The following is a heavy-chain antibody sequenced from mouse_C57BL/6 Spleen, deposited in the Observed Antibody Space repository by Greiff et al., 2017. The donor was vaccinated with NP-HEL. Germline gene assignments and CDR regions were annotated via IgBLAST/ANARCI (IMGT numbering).Heavy chain of an antibody. J-gene: IGHJ2*01. CDR1: GFTFSSYA. D-gene: IGHD1-1*01. CDR3: ARGGVLLRFDY. CDR2: ISDGGSYT. Sequence: EVKLVESGGGLVKPGGSLKLSCAASGFTFSSYAMSWVRQTPEKRLEWVATISDGGSYTYYPDNVKGRFTISRDNAKNNLYLQMSHLKSEDTAMYYCARGGVLLRFDYWGQGTTLTVSS. V-gene: IGHV5-4*03.